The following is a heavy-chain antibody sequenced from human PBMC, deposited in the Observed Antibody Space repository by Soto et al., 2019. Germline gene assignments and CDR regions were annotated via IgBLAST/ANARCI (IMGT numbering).Heavy chain of an antibody. V-gene: IGHV5-51*01. J-gene: IGHJ4*02. CDR3: ARGGVSTRTFDY. CDR2: IYPSDSDT. CDR1: GYNFAGYW. Sequence: PGESLKISCKGSGYNFAGYWIAWVRQMPGKGLELMGIIYPSDSDTRYRPSYQGQVTISADKSISSAYRQWSSLRASDTAMYYWARGGVSTRTFDYWGQGTPVTVSS. D-gene: IGHD3-3*01.